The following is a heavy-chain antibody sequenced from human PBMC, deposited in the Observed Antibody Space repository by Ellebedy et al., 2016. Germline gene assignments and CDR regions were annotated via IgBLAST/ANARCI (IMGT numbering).Heavy chain of an antibody. CDR1: GGSIRSYY. D-gene: IGHD2-2*01. Sequence: SETLSLTYTVSGGSIRSYYWSWIRQPPGKGLEWIGYIFDSGRTTYNPSLKSRVTISGDTSKTQFSLKLSSVTAADTAVYYCARALHCSGTSCYDGADAFDIWGQGTMVTVSS. CDR3: ARALHCSGTSCYDGADAFDI. J-gene: IGHJ3*02. CDR2: IFDSGRT. V-gene: IGHV4-59*01.